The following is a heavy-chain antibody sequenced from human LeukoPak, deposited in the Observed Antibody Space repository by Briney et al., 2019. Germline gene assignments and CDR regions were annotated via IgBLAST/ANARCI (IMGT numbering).Heavy chain of an antibody. CDR2: INPNSGGT. D-gene: IGHD2-2*02. Sequence: ASVKVSFKASGYTFTVYYMHWVRQAPGQGLEWMGRINPNSGGTNYAQKFQGRVTMTRDTSISTAYMELSRLRSDDTAVYYCARGCSSTSCYTKDGMDVWGQGTTVTVSS. CDR1: GYTFTVYY. V-gene: IGHV1-2*06. CDR3: ARGCSSTSCYTKDGMDV. J-gene: IGHJ6*02.